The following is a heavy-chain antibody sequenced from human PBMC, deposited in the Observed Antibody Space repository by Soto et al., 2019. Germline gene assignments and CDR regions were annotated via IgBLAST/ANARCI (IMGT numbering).Heavy chain of an antibody. J-gene: IGHJ6*03. Sequence: GGSLRLSCAASGFTFSSYAMSWVRQAPGKGLEWVSAISGSGGSTYSADSVKGRFTISRDNSKNTLYLQMNSLRAEDTAVYYGAKNKGSRHYYYYMDVWGKGTTVTVSS. CDR1: GFTFSSYA. CDR2: ISGSGGST. D-gene: IGHD2-15*01. CDR3: AKNKGSRHYYYYMDV. V-gene: IGHV3-23*01.